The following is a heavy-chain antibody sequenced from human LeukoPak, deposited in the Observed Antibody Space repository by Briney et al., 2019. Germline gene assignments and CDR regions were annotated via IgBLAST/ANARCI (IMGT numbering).Heavy chain of an antibody. CDR3: ARDDSLGGTYY. Sequence: SETLSLTCTVSGASTGSSDHYWSWVRQTPGTGLEWLGFIFHTGTTYYNPSLQSRLRISIDTSKNQFSLRLTSATAADTAIYYCARDDSLGGTYYWGPGTPVTVSS. D-gene: IGHD1-26*01. V-gene: IGHV4-30-4*01. CDR1: GASTGSSDHY. CDR2: IFHTGTT. J-gene: IGHJ4*02.